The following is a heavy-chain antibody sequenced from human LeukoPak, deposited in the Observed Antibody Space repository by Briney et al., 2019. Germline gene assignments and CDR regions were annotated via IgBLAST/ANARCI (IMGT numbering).Heavy chain of an antibody. CDR3: ARGGAAAGNGPYYYYYMDV. CDR1: GGSFSGYY. J-gene: IGHJ6*03. D-gene: IGHD6-13*01. Sequence: SETLSLTCAVYGGSFSGYYWSWIRQPPGKGLEWIGEINHSGGTNYNPSLKSRVTIPVDPSKNQFSLKLSSVTAADTAVYYCARGGAAAGNGPYYYYYMDVWGKGTTVTISS. CDR2: INHSGGT. V-gene: IGHV4-34*01.